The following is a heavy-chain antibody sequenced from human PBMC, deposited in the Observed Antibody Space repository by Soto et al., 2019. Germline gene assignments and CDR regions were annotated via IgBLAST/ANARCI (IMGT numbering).Heavy chain of an antibody. Sequence: GSLRLSCAASGFTFSSYGMHWVRQAPGKGLEWVAVIWYDGSNKYYADSVKGRFTISRDNSKNTLYLQMNSLRAEDTAVYYCASLGAAAEHWGQGTLVTVSS. CDR2: IWYDGSNK. V-gene: IGHV3-33*01. CDR1: GFTFSSYG. J-gene: IGHJ4*02. CDR3: ASLGAAAEH. D-gene: IGHD6-13*01.